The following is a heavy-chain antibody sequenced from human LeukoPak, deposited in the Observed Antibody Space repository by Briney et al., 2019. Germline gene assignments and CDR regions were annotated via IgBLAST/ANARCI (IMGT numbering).Heavy chain of an antibody. Sequence: GGSLRLSCAASGFTFSSYGMHWVRQAPGKGLEWVAVISYDGSNKYYADSVKGRFTISRDNSKNTLYLQMNSLRAEDTAVYYCAEDPDPYSYGYGVDYWGQGTLVTVSS. CDR3: AEDPDPYSYGYGVDY. CDR1: GFTFSSYG. CDR2: ISYDGSNK. V-gene: IGHV3-30*18. D-gene: IGHD5-18*01. J-gene: IGHJ4*02.